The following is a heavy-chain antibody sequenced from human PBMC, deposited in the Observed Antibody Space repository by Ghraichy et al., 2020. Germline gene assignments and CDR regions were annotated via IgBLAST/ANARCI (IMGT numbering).Heavy chain of an antibody. J-gene: IGHJ4*02. CDR3: ARAHLSYYFDY. CDR1: GFTFSGYS. V-gene: IGHV3-48*04. CDR2: ISGSSSPI. D-gene: IGHD3-16*02. Sequence: GGSLRLSCAASGFTFSGYSMNWVRQAPGKGLEWLSYISGSSSPIYDADSVKGRFTISRDNAKNSLFLQMNSLRAEDTAVYYCARAHLSYYFDYWGQGTLVTVSS.